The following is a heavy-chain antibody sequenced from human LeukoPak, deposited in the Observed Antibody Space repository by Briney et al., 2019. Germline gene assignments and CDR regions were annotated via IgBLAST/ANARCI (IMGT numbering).Heavy chain of an antibody. CDR3: ATSSLKNAFDI. J-gene: IGHJ3*02. CDR1: GGTFSSYA. CDR2: IIPIFGTA. V-gene: IGHV1-69*05. Sequence: ASVKVSCKASGGTFSSYAISWVRQAPGQGLEWMGGIIPIFGTANYAQKLQGRVTMTTDTSTSTAYMELSSLRSEDTAVYYCATSSLKNAFDIWGQGTMVTVSS.